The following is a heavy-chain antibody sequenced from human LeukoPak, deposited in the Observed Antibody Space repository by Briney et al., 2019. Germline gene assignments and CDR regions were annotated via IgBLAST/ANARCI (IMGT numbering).Heavy chain of an antibody. V-gene: IGHV1-69*06. D-gene: IGHD3-22*01. CDR3: ARESQYDSSGYYYNWFDP. CDR2: IIPIFGTA. Sequence: ASVKVSCKASGGTFSSYAISWVRQAPGQGLEWMGGIIPIFGTANYAQKFQGRVTITANKSTSTAYMELSSVTAADTTVYYCARESQYDSSGYYYNWFDPWGQGTLVTVSS. CDR1: GGTFSSYA. J-gene: IGHJ5*02.